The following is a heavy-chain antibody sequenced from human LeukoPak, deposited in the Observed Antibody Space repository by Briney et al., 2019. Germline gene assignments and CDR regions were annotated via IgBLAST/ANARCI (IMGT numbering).Heavy chain of an antibody. CDR3: ARGAYGDYNWFDP. Sequence: SETLSLTCAVFGGSISSGGYYWSWIRQPPGKGLEWIGEINHSGSTNYNPSLKSRVTISVDTSKNQFSLKLSSVTAADTAVYYCARGAYGDYNWFDPWGQGTLVTVSS. D-gene: IGHD4-17*01. J-gene: IGHJ5*02. CDR2: INHSGST. V-gene: IGHV4-34*01. CDR1: GGSISSGGYY.